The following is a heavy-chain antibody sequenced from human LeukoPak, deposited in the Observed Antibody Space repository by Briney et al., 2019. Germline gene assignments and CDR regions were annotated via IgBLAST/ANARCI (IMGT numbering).Heavy chain of an antibody. CDR3: ARALLYDFWSGDDWFDP. CDR1: GLTLSSYW. D-gene: IGHD3-3*01. Sequence: GGSLRLSCAASGLTLSSYWLSWVRQAPGKGLEWVANIKQDGSEKYYVDSVKGRFTISRDNAKNSLYLQMNSLRAEDTAVYYCARALLYDFWSGDDWFDPWGQGTLVTVSS. V-gene: IGHV3-7*01. CDR2: IKQDGSEK. J-gene: IGHJ5*02.